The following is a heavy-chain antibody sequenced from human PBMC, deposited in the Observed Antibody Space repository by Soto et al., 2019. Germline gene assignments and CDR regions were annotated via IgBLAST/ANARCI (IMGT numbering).Heavy chain of an antibody. CDR2: MYYGVNT. CDR3: ARDKITGHFDY. J-gene: IGHJ4*02. D-gene: IGHD2-8*02. Sequence: SETLSLTCIVSGGSISSSSYSWAWIRQPPGKGLEWIGTMYYGVNTYYNPSLKSRVTISVDTPKNQFSLKLTSVTAADTAVDYCARDKITGHFDYWGQGTLVTGS. V-gene: IGHV4-39*02. CDR1: GGSISSSSYS.